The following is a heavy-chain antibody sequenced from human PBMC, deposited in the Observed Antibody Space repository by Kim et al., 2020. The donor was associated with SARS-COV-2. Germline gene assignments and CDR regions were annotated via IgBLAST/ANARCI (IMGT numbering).Heavy chain of an antibody. CDR2: T. D-gene: IGHD6-6*01. J-gene: IGHJ4*02. V-gene: IGHV5-51*01. CDR3: ARGGQLAYFDY. Sequence: TGYSPSIQGQVTIAADKSISTAYLQWSSLKASDTAMYYCARGGQLAYFDYWGQGTLVTVSS.